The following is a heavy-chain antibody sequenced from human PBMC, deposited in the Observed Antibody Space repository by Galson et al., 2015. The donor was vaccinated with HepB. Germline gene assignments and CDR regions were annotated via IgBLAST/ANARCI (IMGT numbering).Heavy chain of an antibody. D-gene: IGHD3-10*01. Sequence: SVKVSCKASGGTFSSYAISWVRQAPGQGLEWMGRIIPILGIANYAQKFQGRVTITADKSTSTAYMELSSLRSEDTAVYYCARDWFGELSPYWGQGTLVTVSS. CDR2: IIPILGIA. CDR3: ARDWFGELSPY. V-gene: IGHV1-69*04. CDR1: GGTFSSYA. J-gene: IGHJ4*02.